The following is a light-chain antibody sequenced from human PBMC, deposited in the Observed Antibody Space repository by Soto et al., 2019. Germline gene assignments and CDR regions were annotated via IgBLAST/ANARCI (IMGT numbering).Light chain of an antibody. V-gene: IGLV3-1*01. CDR2: EDR. Sequence: SSELTQPPSVSVSLGQTVSITCSGDKLGDKYAFWYQQRPGQSPVLIMYEDRKRPSGIPERFSGSNSGNTATLTISGTQAMDEADYYCQAWDSNTVVFGGGTKLTVL. CDR1: KLGDKY. CDR3: QAWDSNTVV. J-gene: IGLJ2*01.